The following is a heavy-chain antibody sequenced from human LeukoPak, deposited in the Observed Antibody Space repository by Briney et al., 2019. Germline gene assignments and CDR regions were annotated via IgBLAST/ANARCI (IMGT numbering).Heavy chain of an antibody. Sequence: ASVKVSCKASGYIFIGYYMHWVRQAPGKGLEWMGRINPNSGGTKYAQKFQGRVTMTRDTSISTAYMELSRLRSDDTAVYYCASAFWSSDAFDIWGQGTMVTVSS. CDR3: ASAFWSSDAFDI. D-gene: IGHD2-8*02. J-gene: IGHJ3*02. V-gene: IGHV1-2*06. CDR1: GYIFIGYY. CDR2: INPNSGGT.